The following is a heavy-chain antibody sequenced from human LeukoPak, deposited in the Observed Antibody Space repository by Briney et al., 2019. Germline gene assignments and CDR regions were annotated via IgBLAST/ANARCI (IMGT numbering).Heavy chain of an antibody. CDR1: GFTFSSYE. D-gene: IGHD6-19*01. Sequence: GGSLRLSCAASGFTFSSYEMNWVRQAPGKGLEWVSYISSSGSTIYYADSVKGRFTISRDNAKNSLYLQMNSLRAEDTAVYYCARAPSSGREFDYWGQGTLVTVSS. J-gene: IGHJ4*02. CDR2: ISSSGSTI. CDR3: ARAPSSGREFDY. V-gene: IGHV3-48*03.